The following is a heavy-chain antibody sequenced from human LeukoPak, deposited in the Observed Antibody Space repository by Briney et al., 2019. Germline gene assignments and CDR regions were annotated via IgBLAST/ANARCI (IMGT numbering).Heavy chain of an antibody. V-gene: IGHV3-33*03. CDR2: IWHDGSNK. CDR1: GFTFSNYG. J-gene: IGHJ6*02. Sequence: SGGSLRLSCAASGFTFSNYGMHWVRQAPGKGLEWVAVIWHDGSNKYYADSVKGRFTISRDNAKNSLYLQMNSLRAEDTAVYYCARQLNIVVVSAAHYYYYYGMDVWGQGTTVTVSS. D-gene: IGHD2-2*01. CDR3: ARQLNIVVVSAAHYYYYYGMDV.